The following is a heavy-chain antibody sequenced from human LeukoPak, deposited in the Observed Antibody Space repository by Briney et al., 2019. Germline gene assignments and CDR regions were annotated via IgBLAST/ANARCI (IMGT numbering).Heavy chain of an antibody. CDR3: ARDLSYCSSTSCYGYMDV. V-gene: IGHV4-59*01. D-gene: IGHD2-2*01. CDR2: IYDSGST. J-gene: IGHJ6*03. CDR1: GGSISGFH. Sequence: SETLSLTCTLSGGSISGFHWSWIRQPPGKRLEWIGYIYDSGSTNYNPSLKSRVTISVDTSKKQFSLKMSSVTAADTAVYYCARDLSYCSSTSCYGYMDVWGKGTTVTVSS.